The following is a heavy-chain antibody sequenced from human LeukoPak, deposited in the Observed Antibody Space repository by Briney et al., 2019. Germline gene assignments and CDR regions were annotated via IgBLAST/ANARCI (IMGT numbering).Heavy chain of an antibody. D-gene: IGHD3-9*01. CDR1: GFNFRNYA. V-gene: IGHV3-23*01. CDR2: IGSRGDTT. CDR3: AKDVGYFETLDY. J-gene: IGHJ4*01. Sequence: PGGSLRLSCVVSGFNFRNYAMSWVRQAPGKGLEWVSGIGSRGDTTYYTDPVKSRVTISRDNSRNTLYLEFNSLRAEDTAMYYCAKDVGYFETLDYWGQGTLVTVSS.